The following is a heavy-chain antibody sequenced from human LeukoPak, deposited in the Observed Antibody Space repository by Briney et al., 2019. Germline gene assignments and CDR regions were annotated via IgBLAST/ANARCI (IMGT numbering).Heavy chain of an antibody. CDR3: ARGDGGWNGHYFDY. CDR2: IYYSGST. V-gene: IGHV4-59*12. D-gene: IGHD1-1*01. Sequence: SETLSLTCTVSGGSISSYYWSWIRQPPGKGLEWIGYIYYSGSTNYNPSLKSRVTISVDTSKNQFSLKLSSVTAADTAVYYCARGDGGWNGHYFDYWGQGTLVTVSS. CDR1: GGSISSYY. J-gene: IGHJ4*02.